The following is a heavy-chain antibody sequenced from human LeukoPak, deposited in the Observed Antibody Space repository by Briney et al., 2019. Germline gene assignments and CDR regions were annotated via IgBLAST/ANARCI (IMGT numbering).Heavy chain of an antibody. CDR3: AKAYYDFWSGYYMGGPFHY. Sequence: PGGSLRLSCAASGFTFSNYAMSWVRQAPGKGLEWVSAIDGSSDTTYHADSVKGRFTISRDKSKNTLYLQVSSLRAEDTAVYYCAKAYYDFWSGYYMGGPFHYWGQGTLVTLSS. D-gene: IGHD3-3*01. CDR1: GFTFSNYA. J-gene: IGHJ4*02. CDR2: IDGSSDTT. V-gene: IGHV3-23*01.